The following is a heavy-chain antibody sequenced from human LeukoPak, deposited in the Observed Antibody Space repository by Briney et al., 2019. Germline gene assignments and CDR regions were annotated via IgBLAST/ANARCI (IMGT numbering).Heavy chain of an antibody. D-gene: IGHD1-26*01. V-gene: IGHV3-48*02. J-gene: IGHJ4*02. Sequence: GGSLRLSCAASGFTSSSYSMNWVRQAPGKGLEWVSYISSSSSTIYYADSVKGRFTISRDNAKNSLYLQMDSLRDEDTAVYYCASALGATGLFDYWGQGTLVTVSS. CDR1: GFTSSSYS. CDR2: ISSSSSTI. CDR3: ASALGATGLFDY.